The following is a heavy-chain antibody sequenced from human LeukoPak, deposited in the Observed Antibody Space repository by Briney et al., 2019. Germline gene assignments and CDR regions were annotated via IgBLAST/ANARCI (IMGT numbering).Heavy chain of an antibody. J-gene: IGHJ4*02. CDR1: GFTFENYA. V-gene: IGHV3-43D*03. CDR2: INWDGSIT. D-gene: IGHD4-17*01. CDR3: AKEVADYGVDY. Sequence: GGSLRLSCAASGFTFENYAMHWVRQAPGRGLECASLINWDGSITYYGHSVKGRFTVFRDNNKNSLYLQMNNLRADDTAFYFCAKEVADYGVDYWGQGTLVTVSS.